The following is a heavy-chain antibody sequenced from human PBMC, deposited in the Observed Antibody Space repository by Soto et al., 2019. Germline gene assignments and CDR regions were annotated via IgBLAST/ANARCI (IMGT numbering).Heavy chain of an antibody. CDR2: ISYDGSNK. CDR1: GFTFSSYG. Sequence: GGSLRLSCAASGFTFSSYGMHWVRQAPGKGLEWVAVISYDGSNKYYADSVKGRFTISRDNSKNTLYLQMNSLRAEDTAVYYSAKDQGIWSLDGMDVWGQGTPVTVSS. J-gene: IGHJ6*02. CDR3: AKDQGIWSLDGMDV. V-gene: IGHV3-30*18. D-gene: IGHD3-3*01.